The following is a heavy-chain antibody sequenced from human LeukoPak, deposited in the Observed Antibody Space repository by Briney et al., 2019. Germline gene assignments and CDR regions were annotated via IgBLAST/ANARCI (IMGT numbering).Heavy chain of an antibody. CDR1: GYTFTRYY. CDR3: ARDFPNYYDSSGYFSLHRYYFDY. CDR2: INPSGGST. V-gene: IGHV1-46*01. J-gene: IGHJ4*02. D-gene: IGHD3-22*01. Sequence: ASVKVSCKTSGYTFTRYYMHWVRQTPGQGLEWMGIINPSGGSTSYAQKFQGRVTMTRDTSTSTVYMELRSLGSEDTAVYYCARDFPNYYDSSGYFSLHRYYFDYWGQGTLVTVSS.